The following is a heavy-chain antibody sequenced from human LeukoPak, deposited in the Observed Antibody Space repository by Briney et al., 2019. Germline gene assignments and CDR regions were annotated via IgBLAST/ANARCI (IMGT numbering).Heavy chain of an antibody. CDR2: ISSSSSYR. CDR3: ARGSSSSGWYRWFDY. Sequence: PGGSLSRSCAASGFTFSTFSMNWVRQAPGKGLEGVSSISSSSSYRYYAVSVNGRFTISRDNAKNSLYLQMNSLGAEDTAVYYCARGSSSSGWYRWFDYWGQGTLVAVSS. V-gene: IGHV3-21*01. D-gene: IGHD6-19*01. J-gene: IGHJ4*02. CDR1: GFTFSTFS.